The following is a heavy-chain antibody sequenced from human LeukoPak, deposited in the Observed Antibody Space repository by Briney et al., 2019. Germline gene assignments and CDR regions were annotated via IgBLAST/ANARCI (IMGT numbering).Heavy chain of an antibody. J-gene: IGHJ3*02. CDR2: IYYSGST. V-gene: IGHV4-59*01. Sequence: SETLSLTCTVSGGSISSYYWSWIRQPPGKGLERIGYIYYSGSTNYNPSLKSRVTISVDTSKNQFSLKLSSVTAADTAVYYCARTRPFDAFDIWGQGTMVTVSS. CDR3: ARTRPFDAFDI. CDR1: GGSISSYY.